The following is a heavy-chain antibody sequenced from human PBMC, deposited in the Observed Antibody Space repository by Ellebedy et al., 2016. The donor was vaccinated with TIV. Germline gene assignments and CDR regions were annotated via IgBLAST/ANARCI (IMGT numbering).Heavy chain of an antibody. CDR3: AKDRGYSDNDQY. D-gene: IGHD5-12*01. CDR2: ISSSGSGF. CDR1: GFTFSDYY. J-gene: IGHJ4*02. V-gene: IGHV3-11*01. Sequence: GESLKISCAASGFTFSDYYMSWIRQAPGRGLEWVSYISSSGSGFYYADSVKGRFTISRDNAKNSVYLQMNSLRAEDTAVYYCAKDRGYSDNDQYWGQGTLVTVSS.